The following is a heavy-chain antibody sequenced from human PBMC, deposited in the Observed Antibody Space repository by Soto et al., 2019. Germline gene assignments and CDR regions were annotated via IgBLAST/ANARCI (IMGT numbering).Heavy chain of an antibody. CDR1: GFTFSSYE. V-gene: IGHV3-48*03. Sequence: GGSLRLSXAASGFTFSSYEMNWVRQAPGKGLEWVSYISSSGSTIYYADSVKGRFTISRDNAKNSLYLQMNSLRAEDTAAYYCARATYYYDSSGYPPGYYFDYWGQGTLVTVSS. CDR2: ISSSGSTI. D-gene: IGHD3-22*01. CDR3: ARATYYYDSSGYPPGYYFDY. J-gene: IGHJ4*02.